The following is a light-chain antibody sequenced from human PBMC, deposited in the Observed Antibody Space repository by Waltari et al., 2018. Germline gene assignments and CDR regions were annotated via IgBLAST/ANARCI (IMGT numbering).Light chain of an antibody. J-gene: IGLJ2*01. CDR3: CSYAGSYGV. CDR2: DVS. V-gene: IGLV2-11*01. Sequence: QSALTQPRSVSGSPGQSVTISCTGTSSDVGGYNYVSWYQQHPGKAPKLMIYDVSKRPSGGPDRFSGSKSGNTASLTISGLQAEDEADYYCCSYAGSYGVFGGGTKLTVL. CDR1: SSDVGGYNY.